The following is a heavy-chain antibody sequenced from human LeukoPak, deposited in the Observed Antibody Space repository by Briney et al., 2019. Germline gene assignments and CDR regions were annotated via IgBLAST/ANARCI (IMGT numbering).Heavy chain of an antibody. CDR3: AKPTSSSSGYFDY. CDR2: IGGSGGST. V-gene: IGHV3-23*01. CDR1: GSTFSSYA. J-gene: IGHJ4*02. D-gene: IGHD6-13*01. Sequence: PGGSLRLSCAASGSTFSSYAMSWVRQAPGNGLEWVSAIGGSGGSTYSADSVKGRFTISRDNSKNTLYLQMNSLRAEDTAVYYCAKPTSSSSGYFDYWGQGTLVTVSS.